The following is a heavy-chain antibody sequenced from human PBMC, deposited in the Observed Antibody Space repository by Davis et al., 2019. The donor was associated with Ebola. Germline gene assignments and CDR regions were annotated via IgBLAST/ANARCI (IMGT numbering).Heavy chain of an antibody. V-gene: IGHV1-18*04. CDR3: ARPLVGATGWFDP. J-gene: IGHJ5*02. Sequence: AASVKVSCKASGYTFTSYGISWVRQAPGQGLEWMGWISAYNGNTNYAQKLQGRVTMTTDTSTSTAHMELRSLRSDDTAVYYCARPLVGATGWFDPWGQGTLVTVSS. CDR1: GYTFTSYG. D-gene: IGHD1-26*01. CDR2: ISAYNGNT.